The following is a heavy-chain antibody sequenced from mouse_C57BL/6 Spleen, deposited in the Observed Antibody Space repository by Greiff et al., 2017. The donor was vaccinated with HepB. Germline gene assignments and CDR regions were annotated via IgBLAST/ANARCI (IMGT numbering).Heavy chain of an antibody. J-gene: IGHJ1*03. Sequence: EVHLVESGGGLVKPGGSLKLSCAASGFTFSSYAMSWVRQTPEKRLEWVATISDGGSYTYYPDNVKGRFTISRDNAKNNLYLQMSHLKSEDTAMYYCARDHDGNYGYFDVWGTGTTVTVSS. CDR3: ARDHDGNYGYFDV. V-gene: IGHV5-4*01. CDR1: GFTFSSYA. CDR2: ISDGGSYT. D-gene: IGHD2-1*01.